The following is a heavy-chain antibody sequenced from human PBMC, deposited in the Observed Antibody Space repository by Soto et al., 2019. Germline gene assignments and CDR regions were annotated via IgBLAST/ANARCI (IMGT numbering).Heavy chain of an antibody. Sequence: QVQLVQSGAEVKKPGSSVKVSCKASGGTFSSYAISWVRQAPGQGLEWMGGIIPIFGTANYAQKVQGRVTITADESTSTAYMELSSLRDEGTAVYYCARGATYYYDRSGYYRGLDWFDPWGQGALVTVSS. CDR1: GGTFSSYA. D-gene: IGHD3-22*01. CDR2: IIPIFGTA. J-gene: IGHJ5*02. CDR3: ARGATYYYDRSGYYRGLDWFDP. V-gene: IGHV1-69*01.